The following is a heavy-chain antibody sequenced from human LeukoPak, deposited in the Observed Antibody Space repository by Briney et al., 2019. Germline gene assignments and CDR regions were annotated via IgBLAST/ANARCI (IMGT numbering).Heavy chain of an antibody. Sequence: PAGGSLRLSCAASGFTFDVYAMHWVRQVPGKGLEWVSGISWNSGSIGYADSVKGRFTISRDNAKNSLYLQMNSLRAEDTALYYCAKGSSGYYPSSFDYWGQGTLVTVSS. D-gene: IGHD3-22*01. CDR1: GFTFDVYA. CDR3: AKGSSGYYPSSFDY. V-gene: IGHV3-9*01. J-gene: IGHJ4*02. CDR2: ISWNSGSI.